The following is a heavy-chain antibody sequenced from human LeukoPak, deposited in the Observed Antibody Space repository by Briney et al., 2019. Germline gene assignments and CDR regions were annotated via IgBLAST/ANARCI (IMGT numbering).Heavy chain of an antibody. CDR1: GGSISSGSYY. V-gene: IGHV4-61*02. Sequence: SETLSLTCTVSGGSISSGSYYWKWIRQPAGKGLEWIGRIHTSGNTNYNPSLKSRVTISVDTSKNQFSLKLSSVTAADTAVYYCARGAYYYGSGSYYWRYYYYYYMDVWGKGTTVTVSS. CDR3: ARGAYYYGSGSYYWRYYYYYYMDV. CDR2: IHTSGNT. D-gene: IGHD3-10*01. J-gene: IGHJ6*03.